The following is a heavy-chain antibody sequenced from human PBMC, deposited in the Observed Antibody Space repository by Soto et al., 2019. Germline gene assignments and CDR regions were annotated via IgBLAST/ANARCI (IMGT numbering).Heavy chain of an antibody. CDR2: IYYSGST. Sequence: SETLSLTCTVSGGSISSSSYYWGWIRQPPGKGLEWIGSIYYSGSTYYNPSLKSRVTISVDTSKNQFSLKLSSVTAADTAVYYCARLVGGYSGYRNYFDYWGQGTLVTVSS. V-gene: IGHV4-39*01. CDR1: GGSISSSSYY. J-gene: IGHJ4*02. D-gene: IGHD5-12*01. CDR3: ARLVGGYSGYRNYFDY.